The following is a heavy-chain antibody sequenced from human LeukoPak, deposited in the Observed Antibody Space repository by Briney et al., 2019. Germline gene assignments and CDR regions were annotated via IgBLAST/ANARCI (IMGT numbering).Heavy chain of an antibody. CDR2: ISSSSSYI. Sequence: PGGSLRLSCAASGFAFSSYSMNWVRQAPGKGLEWVSSISSSSSYIYYADSVKGRFTISRDNAKNSLYLQMNSLRAEDTAVYYCARGVEAGLPRFDYWGQGTLVTVSP. CDR3: ARGVEAGLPRFDY. J-gene: IGHJ4*02. CDR1: GFAFSSYS. D-gene: IGHD6-19*01. V-gene: IGHV3-21*01.